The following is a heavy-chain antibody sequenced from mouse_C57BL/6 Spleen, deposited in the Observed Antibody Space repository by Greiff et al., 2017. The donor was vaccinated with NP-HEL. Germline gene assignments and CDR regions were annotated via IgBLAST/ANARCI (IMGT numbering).Heavy chain of an antibody. Sequence: EVQLQQSGPELVKPGASVKISCKASGYTFTDYYMNWVKQSHGKSLEWIGDINPNNGGTSYNQKFKGKATLTVDKSSSTAYMELRSLTSEDSAVYYCARSDYGSSYFDYWAKAPLSQSPQ. V-gene: IGHV1-26*01. CDR3: ARSDYGSSYFDY. CDR1: GYTFTDYY. D-gene: IGHD1-1*01. J-gene: IGHJ2*01. CDR2: INPNNGGT.